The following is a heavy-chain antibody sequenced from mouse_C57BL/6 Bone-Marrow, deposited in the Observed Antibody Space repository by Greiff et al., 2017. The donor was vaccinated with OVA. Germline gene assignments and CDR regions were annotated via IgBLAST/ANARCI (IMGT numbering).Heavy chain of an antibody. Sequence: EVQLVESGGGLVKPGGSLKLSCAASGFTFSDYGMHWVRQAPEKGLEWVAYISSGSSTIYYADTVKGRFTISRDNAKNTLFLQMTSLRSEDTAMYYCARGIYYYASRGMDYWGQGTSVTVSS. D-gene: IGHD1-1*01. CDR1: GFTFSDYG. CDR2: ISSGSSTI. J-gene: IGHJ4*01. V-gene: IGHV5-17*01. CDR3: ARGIYYYASRGMDY.